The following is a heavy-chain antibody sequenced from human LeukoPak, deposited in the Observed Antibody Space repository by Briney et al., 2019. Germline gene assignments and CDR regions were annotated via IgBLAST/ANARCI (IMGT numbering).Heavy chain of an antibody. J-gene: IGHJ4*02. CDR2: ISAYNGNT. Sequence: ASVKVSCKASGYTFTSYGISWVRQAPGQGLEWMGWISAYNGNTNYAQKLQGRVTMTTDTSTSTAYMELRSLRSDDTAVYYCARPPSSDILTGRWIDYWGQGTLVTVSS. V-gene: IGHV1-18*01. CDR3: ARPPSSDILTGRWIDY. CDR1: GYTFTSYG. D-gene: IGHD3-9*01.